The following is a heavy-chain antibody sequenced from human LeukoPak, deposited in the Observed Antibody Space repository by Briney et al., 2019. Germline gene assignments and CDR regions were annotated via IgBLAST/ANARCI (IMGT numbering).Heavy chain of an antibody. Sequence: PSETLSLTCAVYGGSFSGYYWSWIRQPPGKGLEWIGEINHSGSTNYNPSLKSRVTISVDTSKNQFSLKLSSVTAADTAVYYCASRGRITMIVRSAFDIWGQGTMVTVSS. V-gene: IGHV4-34*01. CDR3: ASRGRITMIVRSAFDI. CDR2: INHSGST. D-gene: IGHD3-22*01. J-gene: IGHJ3*02. CDR1: GGSFSGYY.